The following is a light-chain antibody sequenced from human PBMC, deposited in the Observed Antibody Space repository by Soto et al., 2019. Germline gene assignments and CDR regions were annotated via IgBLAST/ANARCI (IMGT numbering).Light chain of an antibody. V-gene: IGKV1-39*01. CDR3: QQSYSTPYT. CDR2: GAS. Sequence: DIQMTQSPSSLSASVGDRVTITCRASQSISNHLDWYQQKPGKAPKVLIYGASSLQGGVPSRFSGSGSGTDFTLTINSLHPEDFAAYCGQQSYSTPYTFGPGTKVDFK. CDR1: QSISNH. J-gene: IGKJ3*01.